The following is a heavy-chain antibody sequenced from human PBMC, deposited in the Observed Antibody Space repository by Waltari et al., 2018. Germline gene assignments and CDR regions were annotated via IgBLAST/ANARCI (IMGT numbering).Heavy chain of an antibody. D-gene: IGHD3-22*01. V-gene: IGHV3-30*01. CDR3: ARAEYYYDSSGYYYFDY. Sequence: QVQLVESGGGLVQPGRSLRLSCAASGFTFRSFAIPWVLPAPGKGLEWVAVISYDGSNKYYADSVKGRFTIARDNSKNTLYLKMNSLRAEDTAVYYCARAEYYYDSSGYYYFDYWGQGTLVTVSS. J-gene: IGHJ4*02. CDR1: GFTFRSFA. CDR2: ISYDGSNK.